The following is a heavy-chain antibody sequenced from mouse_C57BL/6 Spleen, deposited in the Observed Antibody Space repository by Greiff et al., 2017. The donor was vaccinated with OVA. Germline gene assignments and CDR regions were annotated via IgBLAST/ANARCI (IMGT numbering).Heavy chain of an antibody. CDR3: ASHYDGYSWFAY. Sequence: VHLVESGPELVKPGASVKISCKASGYAFSSSWMNWVKQRPGKGLEWIGRIYPGDGDTNYNGKFKGKATLTADKSSSTAYMQLSSLTSEDSAVYFCASHYDGYSWFAYWGQGTLVTVSA. CDR2: IYPGDGDT. CDR1: GYAFSSSW. D-gene: IGHD2-3*01. V-gene: IGHV1-82*01. J-gene: IGHJ3*01.